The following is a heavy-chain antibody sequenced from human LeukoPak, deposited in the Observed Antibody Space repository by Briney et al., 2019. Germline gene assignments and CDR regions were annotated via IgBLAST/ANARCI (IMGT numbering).Heavy chain of an antibody. CDR1: GGSISSYY. V-gene: IGHV4-59*08. J-gene: IGHJ4*02. D-gene: IGHD4-17*01. CDR3: AGGLNYGDYLDY. CDR2: IYYSGST. Sequence: SETLSLTCTVSGGSISSYYWSWVRQPPGKGLEWIGYIYYSGSTNYNPSLKSRVTISVDTSKNQFSLKLSSVTAADTAVYYCAGGLNYGDYLDYWGQGTLVTVSS.